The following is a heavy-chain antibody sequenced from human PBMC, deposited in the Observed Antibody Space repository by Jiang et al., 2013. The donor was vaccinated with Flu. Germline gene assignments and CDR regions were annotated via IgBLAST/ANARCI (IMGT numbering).Heavy chain of an antibody. CDR2: TYYRSKWYN. Sequence: SQTLSLTCAISGDSVSSNSAAWNWIRQSPSRGLEWLGRTYYRSKWYNDYAVSVKSRITINPDTSKNQFSLQLNSVTPEDTAVYYCARDRRNYYDSSGYYFDYGIDAFDIWAKGQWSPSL. J-gene: IGHJ3*02. CDR3: ARDRRNYYDSSGYYFDYGIDAFDI. CDR1: GDSVSSNSAA. D-gene: IGHD3-22*01. V-gene: IGHV6-1*01.